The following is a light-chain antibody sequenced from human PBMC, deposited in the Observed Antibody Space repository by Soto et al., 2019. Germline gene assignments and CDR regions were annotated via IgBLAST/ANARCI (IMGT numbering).Light chain of an antibody. CDR1: QSVSSY. V-gene: IGKV3-11*01. CDR3: QQRSNWPPVVT. CDR2: DAS. Sequence: EIVLTQSPATLSLSPGERATLSCRASQSVSSYLAWYQQKPGQAPRLLIYDASNRATGIPARFSGSGSGTXXXXXXSSLEPEDFAVYYCQQRSNWPPVVTFGQGTRLEIK. J-gene: IGKJ5*01.